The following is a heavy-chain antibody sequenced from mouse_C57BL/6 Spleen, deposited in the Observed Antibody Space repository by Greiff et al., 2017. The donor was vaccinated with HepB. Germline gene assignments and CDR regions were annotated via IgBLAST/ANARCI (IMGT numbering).Heavy chain of an antibody. V-gene: IGHV1-80*01. CDR1: GYAFSSYW. CDR2: IYPGDGDT. Sequence: QVQLQQSGAELVKPGASVKISCKASGYAFSSYWMNWVKQRPGKGLEWIGQIYPGDGDTNYNGKFKGKATLTADKSSSTAYMQLSSLTSEDSAVYFCARTIPYYYGSSSPYWYFDVWGTGTTVTVSS. D-gene: IGHD1-1*01. J-gene: IGHJ1*03. CDR3: ARTIPYYYGSSSPYWYFDV.